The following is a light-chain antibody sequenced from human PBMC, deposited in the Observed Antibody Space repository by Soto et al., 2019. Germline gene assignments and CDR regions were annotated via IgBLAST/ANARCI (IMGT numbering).Light chain of an antibody. CDR3: QQSYSTPPT. CDR2: RVS. V-gene: IGKV1-39*01. CDR1: QSITNN. Sequence: DLQMTQSPSSLSASVRERVTIACRASQSITNNLNWYQQKPGRAPKLLIYRVSNLQSGVPPRFSGSGSGTDFPLTISGLQPDDFATYYCQQSYSTPPTFGQGTKVE. J-gene: IGKJ1*01.